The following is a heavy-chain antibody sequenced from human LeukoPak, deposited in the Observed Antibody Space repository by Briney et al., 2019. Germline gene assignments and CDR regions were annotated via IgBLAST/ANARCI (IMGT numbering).Heavy chain of an antibody. CDR3: ARRRYYDGSGYLE. D-gene: IGHD3-22*01. Sequence: SETLSLTCSVSGDSVSRSDSYWDWIRQPPGKGLEWVGTIYYSGRTYYSPSLKSRVTMSVDPSNHQFSLNLRSVTAADTALYYCARRRYYDGSGYLEWGQGTLLSVSS. V-gene: IGHV4-39*01. J-gene: IGHJ1*01. CDR2: IYYSGRT. CDR1: GDSVSRSDSY.